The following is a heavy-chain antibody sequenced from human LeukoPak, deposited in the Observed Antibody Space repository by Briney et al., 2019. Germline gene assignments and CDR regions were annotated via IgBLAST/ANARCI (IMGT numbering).Heavy chain of an antibody. V-gene: IGHV4-59*01. CDR3: ARTGGYPYYFDY. D-gene: IGHD1-14*01. CDR2: IYYSGST. CDR1: GGSISSYY. J-gene: IGHJ4*02. Sequence: PSEILSLTCTVSGGSISSYYWSWVRQPPGKGLEWIGYIYYSGSTNYNPSLKSRVTISVDTSKNQFSLKLSSVTAADTAVYYCARTGGYPYYFDYWGQGTLVTVSS.